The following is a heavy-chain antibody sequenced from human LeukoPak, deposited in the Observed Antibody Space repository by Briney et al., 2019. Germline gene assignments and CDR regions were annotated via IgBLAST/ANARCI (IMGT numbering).Heavy chain of an antibody. CDR3: ARDPPGYYGSGPIEA. Sequence: ASVKVSCKASGGTFSSYAISWVRQAPGQGLEWMGGIIPIFGTANYAQKFQGRVTITADESTSTAYMELSSLRSEDTAVYYRARDPPGYYGSGPIEAWGQGTLVTVSS. CDR2: IIPIFGTA. CDR1: GGTFSSYA. J-gene: IGHJ4*02. D-gene: IGHD3-10*01. V-gene: IGHV1-69*13.